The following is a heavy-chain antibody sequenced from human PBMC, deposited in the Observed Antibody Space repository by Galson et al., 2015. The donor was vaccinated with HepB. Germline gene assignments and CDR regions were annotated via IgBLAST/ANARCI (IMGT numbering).Heavy chain of an antibody. CDR1: GGSISSGDYY. V-gene: IGHV4-30-4*01. J-gene: IGHJ4*02. Sequence: TLSLTCTVSGGSISSGDYYWSWIRQPPGKGLEWIGYIYYSGSTYYNPSLKSRVTISVDTSKNQFSLKLSSVTAADTAVYYCARLPYYYDSSGYQSGFDYWGQGTLVTVSS. CDR3: ARLPYYYDSSGYQSGFDY. D-gene: IGHD3-22*01. CDR2: IYYSGST.